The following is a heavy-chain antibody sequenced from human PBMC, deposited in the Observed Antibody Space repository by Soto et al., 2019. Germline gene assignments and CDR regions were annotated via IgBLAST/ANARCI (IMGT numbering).Heavy chain of an antibody. D-gene: IGHD1-1*01. CDR3: ARDWDWHDQNLXTLDY. V-gene: IGHV1-18*04. CDR2: ISDYNGNT. J-gene: IGHJ4*02. CDR1: GYTFTSYG. Sequence: ASVKVSCKASGYTFTSYGISWVRQAPGQGLEWMGLISDYNGNTNYARKLKGRVTMNTDTSTSTSYMELRSLRSYDTAVYYCARDWDWHDQNLXTLDYWGQGPLVTXSS.